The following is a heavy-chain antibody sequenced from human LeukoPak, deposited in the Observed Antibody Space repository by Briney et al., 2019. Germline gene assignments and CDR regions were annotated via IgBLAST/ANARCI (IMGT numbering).Heavy chain of an antibody. CDR1: GCTFSSYA. Sequence: ASLKVSCKASGCTFSSYAISWVRQAPGQGLEWMGIINPSGGSTSYAQKFQGRVTMTRDTSTSTVYMELSSLRSEDTAVYYCARDHRKDSSGYYFDYWGQGTLVTVSS. CDR2: INPSGGST. V-gene: IGHV1-46*01. CDR3: ARDHRKDSSGYYFDY. D-gene: IGHD3-22*01. J-gene: IGHJ4*02.